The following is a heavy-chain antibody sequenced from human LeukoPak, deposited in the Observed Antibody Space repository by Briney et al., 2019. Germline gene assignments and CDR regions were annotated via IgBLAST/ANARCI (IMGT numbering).Heavy chain of an antibody. Sequence: SETLSLTCTVSGGSISSSSYYWGWIRQPPGKGREWIGSIYYSGSTYYNPSLKSRVTISVDTSKNQFSLKLSSVTAADTAVYYCARRSYGDEIDYWGQGTLVTVSS. CDR3: ARRSYGDEIDY. CDR1: GGSISSSSYY. V-gene: IGHV4-39*01. CDR2: IYYSGST. D-gene: IGHD4-17*01. J-gene: IGHJ4*02.